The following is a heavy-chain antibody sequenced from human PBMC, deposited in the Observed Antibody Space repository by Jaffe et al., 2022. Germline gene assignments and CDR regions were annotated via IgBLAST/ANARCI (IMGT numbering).Heavy chain of an antibody. CDR2: ISSSSSYI. J-gene: IGHJ5*02. D-gene: IGHD2-15*01. CDR1: GFTFSSYS. CDR3: ARDHNRYCSGGSCYSGVA. Sequence: EVQLVESGGGLVKPGGSLRLSCAASGFTFSSYSMNWVRQAPGKGLEWVSSISSSSSYIYYADSVKGRFTISRDNAKNSLYLQMNSLRAEDTAVYYCARDHNRYCSGGSCYSGVAWGQGTLVTVSS. V-gene: IGHV3-21*01.